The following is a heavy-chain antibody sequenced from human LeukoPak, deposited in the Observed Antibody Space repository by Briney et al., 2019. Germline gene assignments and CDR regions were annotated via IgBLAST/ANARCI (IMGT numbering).Heavy chain of an antibody. D-gene: IGHD6-13*01. V-gene: IGHV4-38-2*02. CDR3: ARVDSSNWYDSRGYFDY. CDR2: IYYTGST. Sequence: KSSETLSLTCTVSGYSISSGYYWGWIRQPPGKGLEWIGYIYYTGSTNYNPSLKSRVTISVDTSKNQFSLKLSSVTAADTAVYYCARVDSSNWYDSRGYFDYWGQGTLVTVSS. J-gene: IGHJ4*02. CDR1: GYSISSGYY.